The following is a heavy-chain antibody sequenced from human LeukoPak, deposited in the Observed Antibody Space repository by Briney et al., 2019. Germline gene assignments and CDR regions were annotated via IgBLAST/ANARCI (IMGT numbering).Heavy chain of an antibody. CDR2: INPNSGGT. CDR3: VRMDRFEY. CDR1: GYTFTGYY. D-gene: IGHD3/OR15-3a*01. J-gene: IGHJ4*02. V-gene: IGHV1-2*02. Sequence: ASVKVSCKASGYTFTGYYLHWVRQAPGQGLEWMGWINPNSGGTNFAQRFQGRVTMTRDTSVSTAYMELSRLRSDDTAIYCCVRMDRFEYWGQGTLVTVSS.